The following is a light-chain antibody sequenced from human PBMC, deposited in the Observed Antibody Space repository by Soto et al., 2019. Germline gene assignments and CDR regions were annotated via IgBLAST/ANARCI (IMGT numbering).Light chain of an antibody. J-gene: IGKJ1*01. CDR2: AAS. CDR1: QGISIS. Sequence: DNHMTQSPSSLSASVGDRVTITCRASQGISISLAWYQQKPGKVPKLLIYAASTLQSGVPSRFSGSGSGTDFTLTISSLQPEDVATYYCQKYNSAPWTFGQGTKVEIK. V-gene: IGKV1-27*01. CDR3: QKYNSAPWT.